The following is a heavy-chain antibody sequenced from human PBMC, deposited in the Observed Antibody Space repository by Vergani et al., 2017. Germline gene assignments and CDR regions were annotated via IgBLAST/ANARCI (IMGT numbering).Heavy chain of an antibody. Sequence: EVQLLESGGGLVQPGGSLRLSCAASGFTFSSYAMSWVRQAPGKGLEWVSAISGSGGSTYYADSVKGRFTISRDNSKNTLYLQMNSLRAEDTAVYYCAKDGGADDGDPYYYYYYGMYVWGQGTTVTVSS. V-gene: IGHV3-23*01. CDR2: ISGSGGST. CDR1: GFTFSSYA. J-gene: IGHJ6*02. D-gene: IGHD4-17*01. CDR3: AKDGGADDGDPYYYYYYGMYV.